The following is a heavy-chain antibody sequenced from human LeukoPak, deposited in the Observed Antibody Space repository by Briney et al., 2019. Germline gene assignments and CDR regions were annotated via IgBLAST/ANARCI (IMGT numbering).Heavy chain of an antibody. CDR1: HFTFSRFA. Sequence: GGSLRLSCEASHFTFSRFAMSWIRQAPGTGLEWVSTLSGSGTATYYADSVKGRFTTSRDNSKDTLYLQMDNLRACDTAVYYCAKHLGSHSFLFYYMDVWGTGTSVIVSS. V-gene: IGHV3-23*01. D-gene: IGHD2-21*01. J-gene: IGHJ6*03. CDR3: AKHLGSHSFLFYYMDV. CDR2: LSGSGTAT.